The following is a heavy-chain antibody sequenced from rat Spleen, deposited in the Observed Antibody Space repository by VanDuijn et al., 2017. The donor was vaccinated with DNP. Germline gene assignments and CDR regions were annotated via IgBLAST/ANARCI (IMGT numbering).Heavy chain of an antibody. Sequence: EVQLQESGPGLVKPSQSLSLTCSVTGSSITTNYWVWVRKFPGNKMEYIGHISFSGSTNYNPSLKSQISITRDTSKNQFFLHLNSVTTEDTATYYCARWVWYFDYWGQGVMVTVSS. CDR1: GSSITTNY. J-gene: IGHJ2*01. CDR2: ISFSGST. CDR3: ARWVWYFDY. V-gene: IGHV3-1*01.